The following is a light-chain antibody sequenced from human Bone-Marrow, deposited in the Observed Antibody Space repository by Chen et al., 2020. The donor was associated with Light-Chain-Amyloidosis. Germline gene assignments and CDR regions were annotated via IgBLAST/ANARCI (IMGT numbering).Light chain of an antibody. CDR2: EVT. V-gene: IGLV2-14*01. J-gene: IGLJ1*01. CDR3: SSYTITNTLV. Sequence: QSALTKPASVSGSPGQSITISCTGTSMDVGGVNHVSWFQQHPDKAPNLMIYEVTNRPSWVPDLFSGFKSDNTASLTISGLQTEDEADYFCSSYTITNTLVFGSGTRVNVL. CDR1: SMDVGGVNH.